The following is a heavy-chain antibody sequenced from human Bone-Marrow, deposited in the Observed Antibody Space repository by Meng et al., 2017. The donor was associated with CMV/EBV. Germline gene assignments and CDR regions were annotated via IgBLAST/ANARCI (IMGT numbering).Heavy chain of an antibody. CDR2: IIPILGIA. Sequence: SVKVSCKASGGTFSSYTISWVRQAPGQGLEWMGRIIPILGIANYAQKFQSRVTITADKSTSTAYMELSSLRSEDTAVYYCARDPDYSTYYYYGMDVWGQGTTVTVSS. D-gene: IGHD4-11*01. J-gene: IGHJ6*02. CDR3: ARDPDYSTYYYYGMDV. V-gene: IGHV1-69*04. CDR1: GGTFSSYT.